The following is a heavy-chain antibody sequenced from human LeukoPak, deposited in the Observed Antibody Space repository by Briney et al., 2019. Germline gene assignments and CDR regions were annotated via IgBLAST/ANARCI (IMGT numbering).Heavy chain of an antibody. CDR1: GGSISSYY. J-gene: IGHJ5*02. CDR3: ASSVTMKVAGSSFRWFDP. Sequence: PSETLSLTCTVSGGSISSYYWSWIRQPPGKGLEWIGYIYYSGSTNYNPSLKSRVTISVDTSKNQFSLKLSSVTAADTAVYYCASSVTMKVAGSSFRWFDPWGQGTLVTVSS. CDR2: IYYSGST. D-gene: IGHD6-19*01. V-gene: IGHV4-59*12.